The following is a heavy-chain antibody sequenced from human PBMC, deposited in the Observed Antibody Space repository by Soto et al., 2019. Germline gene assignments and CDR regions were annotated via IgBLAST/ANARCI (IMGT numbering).Heavy chain of an antibody. Sequence: SGPTLVNPTQTLTLTCTFSGFSLSTSGMCVSWIRQPPGKALEWLARIDWDDDKYYSTSLKTRLTISKDTSKNQVVLTMTNMDPVDTATYYCARSYCSSTSCYVFDYWGQGTLVTVSS. J-gene: IGHJ4*02. D-gene: IGHD2-2*01. CDR3: ARSYCSSTSCYVFDY. V-gene: IGHV2-70*11. CDR2: IDWDDDK. CDR1: GFSLSTSGMC.